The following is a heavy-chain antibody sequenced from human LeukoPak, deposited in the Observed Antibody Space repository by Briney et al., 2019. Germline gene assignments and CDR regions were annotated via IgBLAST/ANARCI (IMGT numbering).Heavy chain of an antibody. V-gene: IGHV3-21*01. CDR3: ARLRNDYGDYVLDY. Sequence: GGSLRLSCAASGFTLSSYSMHWVRQAPGKGLEWVSSISTSSSYIYYADSVKGRFTISRDNAKNSLYLQMNSLRAEDTAVYYCARLRNDYGDYVLDYWGQGTLVTVSS. CDR2: ISTSSSYI. D-gene: IGHD4-17*01. CDR1: GFTLSSYS. J-gene: IGHJ4*02.